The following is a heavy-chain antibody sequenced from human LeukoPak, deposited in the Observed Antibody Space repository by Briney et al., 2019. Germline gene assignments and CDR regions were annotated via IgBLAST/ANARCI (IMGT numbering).Heavy chain of an antibody. J-gene: IGHJ4*02. CDR2: IYHSGST. CDR1: GGSISSGGYY. Sequence: SETLSLTCTVSGGSISSGGYYWSWFRQPPGKGLEWIGYIYHSGSTYYNPSLKSRVTISVDRSKNQFSLKLSSVTAEDTAVYYCAKDFQIVVVVAANREPFDYWGQGTLVTVSS. CDR3: AKDFQIVVVVAANREPFDY. V-gene: IGHV4-30-2*01. D-gene: IGHD2-15*01.